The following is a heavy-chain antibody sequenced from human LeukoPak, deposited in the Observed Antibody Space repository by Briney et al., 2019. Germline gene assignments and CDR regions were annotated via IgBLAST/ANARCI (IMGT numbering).Heavy chain of an antibody. CDR2: IKQDGSEI. CDR1: GFTLSGYW. V-gene: IGHV3-7*03. CDR3: VRDMRGGWKFDY. J-gene: IGHJ4*02. D-gene: IGHD6-19*01. Sequence: GSLRLSCAASGFTLSGYWMSWVRQAPGKGPEWVANIKQDGSEIYYVDSVKGRFTISRDNAKNSLYLQMNSLRAEDSAVYYCVRDMRGGWKFDYWGQGTLVTVSS.